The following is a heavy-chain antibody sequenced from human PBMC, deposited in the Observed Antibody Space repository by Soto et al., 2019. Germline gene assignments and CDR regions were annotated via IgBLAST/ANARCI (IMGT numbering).Heavy chain of an antibody. D-gene: IGHD6-13*01. J-gene: IGHJ2*01. CDR2: INGDNGNT. Sequence: QVQLVQSGAEEKEPGASVKVSCKASGYTFTTYAVHWVRQAPGQGLEWMGWINGDNGNTKYSQKFQDRVTITRDTAAATACRELSSLRVEDTDVYYCARGGSSRSYGYFDRWGRGTLVTVSS. CDR1: GYTFTTYA. V-gene: IGHV1-3*05. CDR3: ARGGSSRSYGYFDR.